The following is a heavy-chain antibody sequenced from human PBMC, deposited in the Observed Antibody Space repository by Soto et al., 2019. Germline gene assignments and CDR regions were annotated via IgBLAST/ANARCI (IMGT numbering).Heavy chain of an antibody. V-gene: IGHV3-11*01. J-gene: IGHJ4*02. Sequence: GSLRLSCAASGFTFSDNYMTWTRQAPGKGLECVSYISSSGSTIYYADSVKGRFTISRDNAKNSLYLQMSSLRADDTAVYYCARDRLATSYYFDYWGQGTLVTVSS. CDR3: ARDRLATSYYFDY. D-gene: IGHD3-16*01. CDR2: ISSSGSTI. CDR1: GFTFSDNY.